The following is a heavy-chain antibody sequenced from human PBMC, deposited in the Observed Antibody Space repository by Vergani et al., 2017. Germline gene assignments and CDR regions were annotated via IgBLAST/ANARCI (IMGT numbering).Heavy chain of an antibody. J-gene: IGHJ4*02. CDR2: MNPNSGNT. CDR1: GYTFTSYD. Sequence: VQLVQSGAEVKKPGASVKVSCKASGYTFTSYDINWVRQATGQGLEWMGWMNPNSGNTGYAQKFQGRVTMTRNTSISTAYMELSSLRSEDTAVYYCARGSTIFGVVIEYYFDYWGQGTLVTVSS. CDR3: ARGSTIFGVVIEYYFDY. V-gene: IGHV1-8*01. D-gene: IGHD3-3*01.